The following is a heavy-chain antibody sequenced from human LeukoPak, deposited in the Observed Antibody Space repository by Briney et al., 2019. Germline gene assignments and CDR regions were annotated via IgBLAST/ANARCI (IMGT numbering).Heavy chain of an antibody. CDR2: ISAYNGKT. CDR3: ASLYSSSWSYFDY. Sequence: ASVKVSCKASGYTFTSYGISWVRQAPGQGLEWMGWISAYNGKTNYAQKLQGRVTVTTDISTSTAYMELRSLRSDDTAVYYCASLYSSSWSYFDYWGQGTLVTVSS. CDR1: GYTFTSYG. J-gene: IGHJ4*02. V-gene: IGHV1-18*01. D-gene: IGHD6-13*01.